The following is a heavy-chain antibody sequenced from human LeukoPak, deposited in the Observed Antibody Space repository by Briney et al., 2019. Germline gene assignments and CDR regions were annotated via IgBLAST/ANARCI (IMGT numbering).Heavy chain of an antibody. J-gene: IGHJ4*02. CDR2: IYYSGST. V-gene: IGHV4-39*01. CDR3: ARDGGVYGGNLPDY. Sequence: SETLSLTCTVSGGSISIPSYSWGWVRQPPGKGLEWIGSIYYSGSTYYNPSLKSRVTISVDTSKNQFSLKLSSVTAADTAVYYCARDGGVYGGNLPDYWGQGTLVTVSS. D-gene: IGHD4-23*01. CDR1: GGSISIPSYS.